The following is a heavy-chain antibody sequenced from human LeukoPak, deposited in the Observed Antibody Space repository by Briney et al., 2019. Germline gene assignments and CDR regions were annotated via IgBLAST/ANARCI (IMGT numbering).Heavy chain of an antibody. Sequence: PSETLSLTCAVYGGPVSTYYWSWIRQPAGKGLEWIGRIYPSGTTHYNPSLKSRVTMSVDTSKNQFSLKLTSVTAADTAVYYCADDFGDWGQGTLVAVSS. CDR2: IYPSGTT. CDR3: ADDFGD. V-gene: IGHV4-59*10. D-gene: IGHD4-17*01. CDR1: GGPVSTYY. J-gene: IGHJ4*02.